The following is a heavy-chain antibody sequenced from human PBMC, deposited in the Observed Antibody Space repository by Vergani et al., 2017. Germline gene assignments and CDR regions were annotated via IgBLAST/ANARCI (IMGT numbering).Heavy chain of an antibody. CDR2: ISYSGGT. J-gene: IGHJ6*03. CDR3: ARRAVTTEAYYYYMDV. V-gene: IGHV4-39*01. Sequence: QLQLQESGPGLVKPSETLSLTCTVSGGSISSSSYYWGWIRQPPGKGLEWIGSISYSGGTSYNPSLKSRVTISVDTSKNQFSLKLSAVTAADTAVYYGARRAVTTEAYYYYMDVWGKGTTVTVSS. D-gene: IGHD4-17*01. CDR1: GGSISSSSYY.